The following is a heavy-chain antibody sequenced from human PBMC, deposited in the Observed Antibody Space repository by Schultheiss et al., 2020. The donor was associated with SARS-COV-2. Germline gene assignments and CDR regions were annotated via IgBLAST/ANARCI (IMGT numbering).Heavy chain of an antibody. CDR2: INPNSGGT. Sequence: ASVKVSCKASGYTFTSYYMHWVRQAPGQGLEWMGWINPNSGGTNYAQKFQGRVTMTRDTSISTAYMELSRLRSDDTAVYYCARDLSTNYYDSSGYWIFDIWGQGTMVTVSS. J-gene: IGHJ3*02. CDR3: ARDLSTNYYDSSGYWIFDI. D-gene: IGHD3-22*01. V-gene: IGHV1-2*02. CDR1: GYTFTSYY.